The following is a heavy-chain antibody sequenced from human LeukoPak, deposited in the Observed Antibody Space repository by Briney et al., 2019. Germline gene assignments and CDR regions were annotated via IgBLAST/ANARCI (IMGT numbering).Heavy chain of an antibody. V-gene: IGHV3-15*01. D-gene: IGHD1-26*01. J-gene: IGHJ6*02. CDR2: IRTKIDGETA. CDR1: GFNFNFVW. CDR3: TTERNWELLRPYGMDI. Sequence: PGRSLRLSCAASGFNFNFVWMSWVRQAPGKGLEWVGRIRTKIDGETADYAAPVKGRFTVSRDDSKTTLYLQMNSLKTKDSAVYYCTTERNWELLRPYGMDIWGQGTTVTVSS.